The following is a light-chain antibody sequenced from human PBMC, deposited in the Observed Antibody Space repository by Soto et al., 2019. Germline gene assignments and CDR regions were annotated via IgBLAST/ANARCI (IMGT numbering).Light chain of an antibody. Sequence: QSALIQPPSVSGSPGQSVTISCTGTSSDVGSYDYVSWYQHHPGKAPKFIIYDVSKRPSGVPDRFSGSKSGNTASLTISGLRAEDEADYYCCSYAGTYSYVFGTGTKLTVL. CDR2: DVS. J-gene: IGLJ1*01. CDR3: CSYAGTYSYV. CDR1: SSDVGSYDY. V-gene: IGLV2-11*01.